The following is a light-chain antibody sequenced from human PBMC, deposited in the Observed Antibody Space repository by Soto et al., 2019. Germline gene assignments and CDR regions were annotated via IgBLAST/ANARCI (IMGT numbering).Light chain of an antibody. CDR2: GAA. CDR1: QSVSSN. V-gene: IGKV3-20*01. J-gene: IGKJ1*01. Sequence: EILMTQSPSTLSVSPGERATLSCRASQSVSSNLAWYQQKPGQAPRLLIYGAATRATGIPDRFSGGGSGTDFTLTITRLEPEDFAVYYCQYYGNSPLTFGQGTKVDNK. CDR3: QYYGNSPLT.